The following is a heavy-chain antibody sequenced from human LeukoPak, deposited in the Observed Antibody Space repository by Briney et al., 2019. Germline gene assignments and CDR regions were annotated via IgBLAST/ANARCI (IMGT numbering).Heavy chain of an antibody. CDR2: ISSSSSYI. CDR3: AKNGRGTYQYYFDY. Sequence: GGSLRLSCAASGFTFSSYGMHWVRQAPGKGLEWASSISSSSSYIYYADSVKGRFTISRDNAKNSLYLQMNSLRAEDTAVYYCAKNGRGTYQYYFDYWGQGTLVTVSS. V-gene: IGHV3-21*01. CDR1: GFTFSSYG. J-gene: IGHJ4*02. D-gene: IGHD1-26*01.